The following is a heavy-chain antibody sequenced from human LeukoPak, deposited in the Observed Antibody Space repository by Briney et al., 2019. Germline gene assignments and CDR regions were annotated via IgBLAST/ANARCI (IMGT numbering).Heavy chain of an antibody. CDR1: GYTFTSYG. CDR3: AREVWFGELSERTLDY. CDR2: ISAYNGNT. V-gene: IGHV1-18*01. Sequence: GASVKVSCKASGYTFTSYGISWVRQAPGQGLEWMGWISAYNGNTNYAQKLQGRVTMTTDTSTGTAYMELRSLRSDDTAVYCCAREVWFGELSERTLDYWGQGTLVTVSS. D-gene: IGHD3-10*01. J-gene: IGHJ4*02.